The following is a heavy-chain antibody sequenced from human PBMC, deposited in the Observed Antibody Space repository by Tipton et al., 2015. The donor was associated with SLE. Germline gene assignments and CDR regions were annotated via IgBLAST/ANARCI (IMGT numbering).Heavy chain of an antibody. CDR2: IYHGGNT. CDR1: GGSISSGDYS. CDR3: ARKGVIPTAYGWFFDL. D-gene: IGHD2-2*01. J-gene: IGHJ2*01. Sequence: TLSLTCAVSGGSISSGDYSWSWVRQPPGKGLEWVGSIYHGGNTYYNPSLKSRVSISVDRSKNQFSLKLASVTAADTAVYFCARKGVIPTAYGWFFDLWGRGTLVSVSS. V-gene: IGHV4-30-2*01.